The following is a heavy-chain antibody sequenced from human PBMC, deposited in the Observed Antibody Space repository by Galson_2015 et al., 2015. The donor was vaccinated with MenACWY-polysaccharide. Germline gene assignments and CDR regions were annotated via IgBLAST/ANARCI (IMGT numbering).Heavy chain of an antibody. D-gene: IGHD2-21*02. CDR2: INTDGSST. CDR3: ARDPHCGAGCSIHDAFDV. Sequence: LRLSCAASGFTFGTYWVHWVSQAPGEGLVWVSRINTDGSSTSYADSVKGRFTVSRDNAKNTVYLQMNSLRAEDTAVYYCARDPHCGAGCSIHDAFDVWGQGTKVTVSA. CDR1: GFTFGTYW. V-gene: IGHV3-74*01. J-gene: IGHJ3*01.